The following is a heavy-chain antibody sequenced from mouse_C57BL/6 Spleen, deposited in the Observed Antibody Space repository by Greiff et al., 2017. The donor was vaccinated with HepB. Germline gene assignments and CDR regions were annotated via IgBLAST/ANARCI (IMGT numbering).Heavy chain of an antibody. CDR1: GYTFTDYY. V-gene: IGHV1-76*01. CDR2: IYPGSGNT. J-gene: IGHJ2*01. D-gene: IGHD4-1*01. Sequence: VQLQESGAELVRPGASVKLSCKASGYTFTDYYINWVKQRPGQGLEWIARIYPGSGNTYYNEKFKGKATLTAEKSSSTAYMQLSSLTSEDSAVYFCARTATPQLTGSYWGQGTTLTVSS. CDR3: ARTATPQLTGSY.